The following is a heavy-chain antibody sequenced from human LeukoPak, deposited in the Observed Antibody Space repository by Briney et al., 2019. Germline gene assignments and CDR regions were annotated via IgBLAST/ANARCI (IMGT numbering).Heavy chain of an antibody. Sequence: SETLSLTCAVYGGSFSGYYWSWIRQPPGKGLEWIGEINHSGSTNYNPSLKSRVTISVDTSKNQFSLKLSSATAADTAVYYCARRIDGMDVWGQGTTVTVSS. CDR1: GGSFSGYY. CDR2: INHSGST. V-gene: IGHV4-34*01. CDR3: ARRIDGMDV. J-gene: IGHJ6*02.